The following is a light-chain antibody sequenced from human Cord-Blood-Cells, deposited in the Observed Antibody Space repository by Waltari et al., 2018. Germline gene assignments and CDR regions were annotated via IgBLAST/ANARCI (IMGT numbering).Light chain of an antibody. CDR1: RSDVGGYNY. V-gene: IGLV2-11*01. CDR3: CSYAGSYTGV. Sequence: QPTLTQPRPVSGSPGQSVTISCTGTRSDVGGYNYVSWYQQHPGKAPKLMIYDVSKRPSGVPDRFSGSKSGNTASLTISGLQAEDEADYYCCSYAGSYTGVFGGGTKLTVL. CDR2: DVS. J-gene: IGLJ2*01.